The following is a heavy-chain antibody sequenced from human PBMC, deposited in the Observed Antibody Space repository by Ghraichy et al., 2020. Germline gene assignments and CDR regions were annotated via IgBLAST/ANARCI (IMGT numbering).Heavy chain of an antibody. CDR3: AKDVSSGWFAVVYYYGMDV. D-gene: IGHD6-19*01. Sequence: GGSLRLSCAASGFTFSSYAMSWVRQAPGKGLEWVSAISGSGGSTYYAASVKGRFTISRDNSKNTLYLQMNSLRAEDTAVYYCAKDVSSGWFAVVYYYGMDVWGQGTTVTVSS. CDR2: ISGSGGST. J-gene: IGHJ6*02. CDR1: GFTFSSYA. V-gene: IGHV3-23*01.